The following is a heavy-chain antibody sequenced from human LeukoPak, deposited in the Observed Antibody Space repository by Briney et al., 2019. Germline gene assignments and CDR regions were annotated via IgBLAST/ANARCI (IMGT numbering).Heavy chain of an antibody. J-gene: IGHJ4*02. V-gene: IGHV3-30-3*01. Sequence: GGSLRLSCTDSRFTFSGSAMHWVRQAPGKGLEWVAVTSYDGIHKYYADSVQGRFTISRDNSKNTLYLQMNSLRLEDTALYYCARDNIAGSGSSDWGQGTLVTVSS. CDR2: TSYDGIHK. D-gene: IGHD3-10*01. CDR1: RFTFSGSA. CDR3: ARDNIAGSGSSD.